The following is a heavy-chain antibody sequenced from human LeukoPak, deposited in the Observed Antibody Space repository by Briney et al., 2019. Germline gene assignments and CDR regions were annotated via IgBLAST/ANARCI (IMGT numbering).Heavy chain of an antibody. CDR3: ARDRPNYSSSWYAGAFDI. CDR2: INPNSGGT. D-gene: IGHD6-13*01. CDR1: GYTFTGYY. J-gene: IGHJ3*02. V-gene: IGHV1-2*02. Sequence: ASVKVSCKASGYTFTGYYMHWVRQAPGQGLEWMGWINPNSGGTNYAQKFQGRVTMTRDTSISTAYMELSRLRSDDTAVYYCARDRPNYSSSWYAGAFDIWGQGTMVTVSS.